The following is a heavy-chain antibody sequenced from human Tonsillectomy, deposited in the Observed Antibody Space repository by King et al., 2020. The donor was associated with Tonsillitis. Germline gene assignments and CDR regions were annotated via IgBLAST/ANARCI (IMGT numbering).Heavy chain of an antibody. D-gene: IGHD3-22*01. CDR3: ARGWGYYDSSGYYPSYFDY. J-gene: IGHJ4*02. V-gene: IGHV3-53*04. CDR1: GFTVSSNY. CDR2: IYIGGST. Sequence: VQLVESGGGLVQPGGSLRLSCAASGFTVSSNYMTWVRQAPGKGLEWVSIIYIGGSTYYADSAKGRFTISRHNSKNTLYLQMNSLRAEDTAVYYCARGWGYYDSSGYYPSYFDYWGQGTLVPSPQ.